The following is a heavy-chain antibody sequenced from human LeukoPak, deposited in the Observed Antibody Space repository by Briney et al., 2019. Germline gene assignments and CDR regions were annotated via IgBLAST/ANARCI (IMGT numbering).Heavy chain of an antibody. CDR2: ISGSGGST. V-gene: IGHV3-23*01. Sequence: GGTLRLSCAASGFTFSSYGMSWVRQAPGKGLEWVSAISGSGGSTYYADSVKGRFTISRDNSKNTLYLQMNSLRAEDTAVYYCAKDNDIVVVVAASDYWGQGTLVTVSS. J-gene: IGHJ4*02. D-gene: IGHD2-15*01. CDR1: GFTFSSYG. CDR3: AKDNDIVVVVAASDY.